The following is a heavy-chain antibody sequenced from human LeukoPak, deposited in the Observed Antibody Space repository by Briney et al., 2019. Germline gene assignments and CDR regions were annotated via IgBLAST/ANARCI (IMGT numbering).Heavy chain of an antibody. J-gene: IGHJ5*02. CDR2: ISSSSSYI. CDR1: GFTFSSYS. V-gene: IGHV3-21*01. Sequence: GGSLRLSCAASGFTFSSYSMNWVRQAPGKGLEWVLSISSSSSYIYYADSVKGRFTISRDNAKNSLYLQMNSLRAEDTAVYYCARNRNGDYEPYNWFDPWGQGTLVTVSS. CDR3: ARNRNGDYEPYNWFDP. D-gene: IGHD4-17*01.